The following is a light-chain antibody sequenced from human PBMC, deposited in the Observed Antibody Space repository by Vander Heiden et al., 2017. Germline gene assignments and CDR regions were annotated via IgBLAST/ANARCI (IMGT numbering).Light chain of an antibody. CDR2: AAS. V-gene: IGKV1-9*01. CDR3: QQLNSYPLQSP. Sequence: DTQLTQSPSFLSASVGDRVTITCRASQGISSYLAWYQQKPGKAPKLLIYAASTLQSGVPSRFSGSGSGTEFTLTISSLQPEDFATYYCQQLNSYPLQSPFGPGTKVYI. CDR1: QGISSY. J-gene: IGKJ3*01.